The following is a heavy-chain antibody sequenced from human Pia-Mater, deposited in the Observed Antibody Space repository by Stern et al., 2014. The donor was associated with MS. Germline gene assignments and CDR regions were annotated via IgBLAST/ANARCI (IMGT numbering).Heavy chain of an antibody. Sequence: EVQLVQSGGGLVKPGGSLRLSCAASGFTFSSYSMNWVRQAPGKGLEWVSSISSSSSYIDYADSVKGRFTISRDNAKNSLYLQMNSLRAEDTAVYYCARGDYSSDWEYYYYGMDVWGQGTTVTVSS. CDR3: ARGDYSSDWEYYYYGMDV. J-gene: IGHJ6*02. CDR1: GFTFSSYS. D-gene: IGHD6-19*01. V-gene: IGHV3-21*01. CDR2: ISSSSSYI.